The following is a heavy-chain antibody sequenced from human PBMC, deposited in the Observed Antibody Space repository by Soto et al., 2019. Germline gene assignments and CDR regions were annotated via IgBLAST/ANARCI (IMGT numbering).Heavy chain of an antibody. CDR1: GFTFSNYW. D-gene: IGHD3-10*01. V-gene: IGHV3-74*01. CDR3: GRGVPNYYGMDV. J-gene: IGHJ6*02. CDR2: INSDGSRT. Sequence: EVLLVESGGGLVQPGGSLRLSCAASGFTFSNYWIHWVRQAPGKGLVWVSRINSDGSRTNYADPVKGRFTISRDNAENTVYLQMNSLRVEDTAVYYCGRGVPNYYGMDVWGRGTTVTVSS.